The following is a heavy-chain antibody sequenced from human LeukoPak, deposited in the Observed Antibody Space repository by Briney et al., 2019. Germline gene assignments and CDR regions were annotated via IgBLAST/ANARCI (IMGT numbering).Heavy chain of an antibody. V-gene: IGHV4-34*01. D-gene: IGHD3-22*01. CDR1: GGSFSGYY. J-gene: IGHJ4*02. CDR3: ARGRDSSGYYGRRYYFDY. CDR2: INHRGST. Sequence: PSETLSLTCAVYGGSFSGYYWSGIRQPPGKGLEWIGEINHRGSTNYNPPLKSRFHISVDTSKNQFSLKLSSVNAADTAVYYCARGRDSSGYYGRRYYFDYWGQGTLVTVSS.